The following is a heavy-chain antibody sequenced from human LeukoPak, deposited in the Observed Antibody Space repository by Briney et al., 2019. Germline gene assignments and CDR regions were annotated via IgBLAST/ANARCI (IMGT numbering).Heavy chain of an antibody. Sequence: SETLSLTCAVYGGSSSGYYWSWIRQPPGKGLEWIGEINHSGSTNYNPSLKSRVTISVDTSKNQFSLKLSSVTAADTAVYYCARGNMGDFWSGYWNWFDPWGQGTLVTVSS. CDR3: ARGNMGDFWSGYWNWFDP. D-gene: IGHD3-3*01. CDR1: GGSSSGYY. J-gene: IGHJ5*02. CDR2: INHSGST. V-gene: IGHV4-34*01.